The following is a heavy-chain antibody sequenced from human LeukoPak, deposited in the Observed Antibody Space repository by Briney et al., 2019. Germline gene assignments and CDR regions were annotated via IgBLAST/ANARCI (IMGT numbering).Heavy chain of an antibody. Sequence: ASVTVSCKASGSTFTSYYMHWVRQAPAQGLEWMGILNPSGGSTSYAQKFQGRVTMSRATSTSTVYMQLSSLRSEDTAVYYCARGGKIFGVGTEAMDVWGKGTPVTVSS. J-gene: IGHJ6*03. CDR2: LNPSGGST. CDR3: ARGGKIFGVGTEAMDV. CDR1: GSTFTSYY. D-gene: IGHD3-3*01. V-gene: IGHV1-46*01.